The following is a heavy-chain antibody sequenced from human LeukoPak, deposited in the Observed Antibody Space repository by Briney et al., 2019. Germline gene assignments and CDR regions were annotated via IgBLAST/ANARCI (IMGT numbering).Heavy chain of an antibody. J-gene: IGHJ4*02. V-gene: IGHV1-8*02. CDR3: ARGGDIADFDY. CDR1: GYTFTSYD. D-gene: IGHD5-12*01. CDR2: MNPNSGNT. Sequence: RASMKVSCKASGYTFTSYDINWVRQATGQGLKWMGWMNPNSGNTGYAQKFQGRVTMTRNTSISTAYMELSSLRSEDTAVYYCARGGDIADFDYWGQGTLVTVSS.